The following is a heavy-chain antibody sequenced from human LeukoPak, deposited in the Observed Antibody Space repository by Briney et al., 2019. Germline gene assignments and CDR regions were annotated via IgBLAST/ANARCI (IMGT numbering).Heavy chain of an antibody. CDR3: AREKDIMITFGGVIVGESFDY. Sequence: SETLSLTCTVSGGSVSSGSYYWSWIRQPPGKGLEWIGYIYYSGSTNYNPSLKSRVTISVDTSKNQFSLQLNSVTPEDTAVYYCAREKDIMITFGGVIVGESFDYWGQGTLVTVSS. CDR2: IYYSGST. CDR1: GGSVSSGSYY. J-gene: IGHJ4*02. V-gene: IGHV4-61*01. D-gene: IGHD3-16*02.